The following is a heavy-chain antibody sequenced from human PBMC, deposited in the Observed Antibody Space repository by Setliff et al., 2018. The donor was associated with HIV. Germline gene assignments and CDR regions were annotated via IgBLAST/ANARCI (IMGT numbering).Heavy chain of an antibody. CDR3: ARGGSGWSFFY. CDR1: GDSIGSSSYY. V-gene: IGHV4-39*07. Sequence: KTSETLSLTCTVSGDSIGSSSYYWAWIRQPPGKGLEWIGNIYYSGSTYYNPSLKSRVTISVDTSKNQFSLKLSSVTAADTAVYYCARGGSGWSFFYWGQGTLVTVSS. D-gene: IGHD6-19*01. CDR2: IYYSGST. J-gene: IGHJ4*02.